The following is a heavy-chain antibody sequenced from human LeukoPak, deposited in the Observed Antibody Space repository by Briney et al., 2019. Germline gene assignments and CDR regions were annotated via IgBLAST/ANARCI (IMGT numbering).Heavy chain of an antibody. CDR1: GFTFSQYA. Sequence: GGSLRLSCAASGFTFSQYAMNWVRQAPGKGLEWVSVISRSAGNTYYADSVKGRFTISRDNSKNTLYLQMNSLRAEDTAIYYCASGGSGYGSYFDYWGQGTLVTVSS. D-gene: IGHD2-15*01. V-gene: IGHV3-23*01. CDR3: ASGGSGYGSYFDY. CDR2: ISRSAGNT. J-gene: IGHJ4*02.